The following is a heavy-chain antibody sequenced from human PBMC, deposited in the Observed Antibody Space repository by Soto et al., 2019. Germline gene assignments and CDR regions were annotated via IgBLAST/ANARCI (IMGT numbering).Heavy chain of an antibody. D-gene: IGHD2-2*01. J-gene: IGHJ4*02. CDR3: AKDWGDIVVVPAAPDY. CDR2: ISGSGGST. Sequence: PGGSLRLSCAASGFTFSSYAMSWVRQAPGKGLEWVSAISGSGGSTYYADSVKGRFTISRDNSKNTLYLQMNSLRAEDTAVYYCAKDWGDIVVVPAAPDYWGQGTLVTVSS. CDR1: GFTFSSYA. V-gene: IGHV3-23*01.